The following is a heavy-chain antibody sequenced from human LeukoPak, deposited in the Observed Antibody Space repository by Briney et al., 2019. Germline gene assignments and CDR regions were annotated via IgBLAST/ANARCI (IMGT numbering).Heavy chain of an antibody. Sequence: SETLSLTCTVSGGSISSYYWSWIRQPAGKGLEWIGRIYTSGSTNYNPSLKSRVTMSVDTSKNQFSLKLSSVTAADTAVYYCARDRHDYGDYGSAYWGQGTLVTVSS. V-gene: IGHV4-4*07. J-gene: IGHJ4*02. CDR2: IYTSGST. CDR3: ARDRHDYGDYGSAY. CDR1: GGSISSYY. D-gene: IGHD4-17*01.